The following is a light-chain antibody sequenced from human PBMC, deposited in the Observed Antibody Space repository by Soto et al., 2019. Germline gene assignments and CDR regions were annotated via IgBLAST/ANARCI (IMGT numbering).Light chain of an antibody. V-gene: IGKV3-20*01. CDR1: QSVSSSY. J-gene: IGKJ5*01. Sequence: EIVLTQSPGTLSLSPGERATPSCRASQSVSSSYLAWYQQKPGQAPRLLIYGASSRATGIPDRFSGSGSGTDFTLTISRLEPEDFAVYYCQQYGSSPITFGQGTRRRL. CDR3: QQYGSSPIT. CDR2: GAS.